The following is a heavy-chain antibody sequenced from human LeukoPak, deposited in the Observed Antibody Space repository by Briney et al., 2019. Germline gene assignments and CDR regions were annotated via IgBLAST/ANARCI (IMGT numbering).Heavy chain of an antibody. CDR2: ISAYNGNT. V-gene: IGHV1-18*01. Sequence: ASVKVSCKASGYTFTSYGISWVRQAPGQGLEWMGWISAYNGNTNYAQKLQGRVTMSTDTSTSTAYMELRSLRSDDTAVYYCARGWLAETTVVTPYNYWGQGTLVTVSS. D-gene: IGHD4-23*01. CDR1: GYTFTSYG. CDR3: ARGWLAETTVVTPYNY. J-gene: IGHJ4*02.